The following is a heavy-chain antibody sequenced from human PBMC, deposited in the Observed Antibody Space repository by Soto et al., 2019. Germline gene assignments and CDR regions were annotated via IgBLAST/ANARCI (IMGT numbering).Heavy chain of an antibody. J-gene: IGHJ4*02. D-gene: IGHD3-10*01. CDR1: GFSVSSNY. Sequence: PGGSLRLSCAVSGFSVSSNYMTWVRQAPGQGLECVSVIYSGGNTYYADSVKGRFTISRDNSKNTLYLQMNNVRAEDTAVYYCARRHFYGSDWGQGTLVTVSS. CDR3: ARRHFYGSD. V-gene: IGHV3-66*04. CDR2: IYSGGNT.